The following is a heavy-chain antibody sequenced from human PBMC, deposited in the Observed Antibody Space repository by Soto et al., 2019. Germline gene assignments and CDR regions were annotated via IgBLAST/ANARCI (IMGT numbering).Heavy chain of an antibody. J-gene: IGHJ3*02. Sequence: QVQLQQWGAGLLKPSETLSLTCAVYGGSVSSGSYYWSWIRQPPGKGLEGIGEMSHSGGTPFNPSLKSRVTISLDTSKNQSSLKMSFVTAADTALYYCARVERGTATTVVDAFDIWGPGTMVTVSS. CDR3: ARVERGTATTVVDAFDI. D-gene: IGHD1-1*01. CDR2: MSHSGGT. V-gene: IGHV4-34*01. CDR1: GGSVSSGSYY.